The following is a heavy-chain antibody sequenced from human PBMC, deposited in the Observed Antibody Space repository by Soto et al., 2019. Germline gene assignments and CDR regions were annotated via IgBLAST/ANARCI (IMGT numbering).Heavy chain of an antibody. CDR1: GFTFSSYS. V-gene: IGHV3-21*01. D-gene: IGHD3-10*01. CDR2: ISSSSSYI. J-gene: IGHJ6*02. Sequence: EVQLVESGGGLVKPGGSLRLSCAASGFTFSSYSMNWVRQAPGKGLEWVSSISSSSSYIYYADSVKGRFTISRDNAKNSLYLQMNSLRAEDTAVYYCARDFKVDSAGRGVYYGMDVWGQGTTVTVSS. CDR3: ARDFKVDSAGRGVYYGMDV.